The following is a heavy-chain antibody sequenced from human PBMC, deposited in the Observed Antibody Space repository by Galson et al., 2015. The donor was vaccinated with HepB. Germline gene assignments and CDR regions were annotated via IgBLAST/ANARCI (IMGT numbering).Heavy chain of an antibody. CDR2: IFSSGGGGSI. Sequence: SLRLSCAASGFIFSSYAMGWVRQIPGKGLEWVSAIFSSGGGGSIVYTDSVKGRFTISRDDSKNTVYLQMNSLRAEDTAVYYCAKYGGVAGALPPPYYFDYWGQGTLVTVSS. V-gene: IGHV3-23*01. CDR3: AKYGGVAGALPPPYYFDY. J-gene: IGHJ4*02. D-gene: IGHD6-19*01. CDR1: GFIFSSYA.